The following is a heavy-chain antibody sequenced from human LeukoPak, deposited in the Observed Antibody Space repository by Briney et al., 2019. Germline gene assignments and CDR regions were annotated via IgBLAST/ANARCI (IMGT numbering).Heavy chain of an antibody. J-gene: IGHJ4*02. CDR2: INPSDGTT. CDR1: GYTFTSYN. Sequence: ASVKVSCKASGYTFTSYNMHWVRQAPGQGLEWMGIINPSDGTTNYPQTFQGRVTMTRDESTSTAYMELNSLKTGDTAVYYCKGSFTENWSGYLGYFDYWGQGTLVTVSS. CDR3: KGSFTENWSGYLGYFDY. D-gene: IGHD3-3*01. V-gene: IGHV1-46*01.